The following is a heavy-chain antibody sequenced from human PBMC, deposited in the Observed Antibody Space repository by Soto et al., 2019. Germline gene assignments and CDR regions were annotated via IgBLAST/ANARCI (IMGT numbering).Heavy chain of an antibody. J-gene: IGHJ4*02. CDR2: ISGSGGST. CDR3: SKIADYGDYAPLIDD. CDR1: GFTFSSYA. D-gene: IGHD4-17*01. Sequence: GGSLRLSCAASGFTFSSYAMSWVRQAPGKGLEWVSAISGSGGSTYYADSVKGRFTISRDNSKNTLYLQMNSLRAEDTAVYYCSKIADYGDYAPLIDDWGQGTLVTVAS. V-gene: IGHV3-23*01.